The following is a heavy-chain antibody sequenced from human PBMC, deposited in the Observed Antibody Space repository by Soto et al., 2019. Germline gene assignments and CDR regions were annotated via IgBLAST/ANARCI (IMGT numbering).Heavy chain of an antibody. CDR1: GGTFSTYA. V-gene: IGHV1-69*05. Sequence: QVQLVQSGAEVKKPESSVKVSCKAPGGTFSTYAISWVRQAPGQGLEWMGGIIPMFGTANYAQRFQDRATXTXYASTNTVYMELSSLRSEDTAVYFCASGIQLWLRRINTGYSGWGQGTLVTVSS. D-gene: IGHD5-12*01. CDR2: IIPMFGTA. CDR3: ASGIQLWLRRINTGYSG. J-gene: IGHJ4*02.